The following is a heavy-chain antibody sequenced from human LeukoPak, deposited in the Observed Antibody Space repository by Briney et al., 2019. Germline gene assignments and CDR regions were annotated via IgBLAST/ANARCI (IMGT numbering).Heavy chain of an antibody. D-gene: IGHD5-18*01. Sequence: GGSLRLSCAASGFTFSSYWMSWVRQAPGKGLEWVANIKQDGSEKYYVDSVKGRFTISRDNAKNSLYLQMNSLRAEDTAVYYCAGLYSYGPRGYYYYGMDVWGQGTTVTVSS. CDR1: GFTFSSYW. CDR2: IKQDGSEK. V-gene: IGHV3-7*01. J-gene: IGHJ6*02. CDR3: AGLYSYGPRGYYYYGMDV.